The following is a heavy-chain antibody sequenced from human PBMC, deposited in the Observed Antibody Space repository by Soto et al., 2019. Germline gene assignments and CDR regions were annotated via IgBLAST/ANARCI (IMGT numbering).Heavy chain of an antibody. CDR2: INPSGGST. CDR1: GYTFTSYY. V-gene: IGHV1-46*03. D-gene: IGHD3-3*01. CDR3: ARSCLSLECAFDI. J-gene: IGHJ3*02. Sequence: ASVKVSCKASGYTFTSYYTHWVRQAPGQGLEWMGIINPSGGSTSYAQKFQGRVTMTRDTSTSTVYMELSSLRSEDTAVYYCARSCLSLECAFDIWGQGTMVTVSS.